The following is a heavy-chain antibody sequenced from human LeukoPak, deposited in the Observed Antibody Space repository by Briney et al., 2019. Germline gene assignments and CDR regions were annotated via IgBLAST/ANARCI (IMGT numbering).Heavy chain of an antibody. CDR2: IYSSGST. CDR3: AKSGGYGLIDY. Sequence: PSGTLSLTCTVSGASVSGSPYYWGWIRQPPGTGLEWIGSIYSSGSTYYNASLQSRVTISIETSKNQISLRLNSVTAADTAIYYCAKSGGYGLIDYWGQGTLVTVSS. D-gene: IGHD1-26*01. V-gene: IGHV4-39*01. J-gene: IGHJ4*02. CDR1: GASVSGSPYY.